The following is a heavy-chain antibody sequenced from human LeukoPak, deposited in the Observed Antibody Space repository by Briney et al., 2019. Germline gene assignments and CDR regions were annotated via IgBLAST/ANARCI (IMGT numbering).Heavy chain of an antibody. CDR3: ARGTMVRGARGWFDP. J-gene: IGHJ5*02. D-gene: IGHD3-10*01. CDR2: IYYSGST. CDR1: GGSISSYF. Sequence: SETLSLTCTVSGGSISSYFWSWIRQPPGKGLEWIGYIYYSGSTNYNPSLKSRVTISVDTSKNQFSLKLSSVTAADTAVYYCARGTMVRGARGWFDPWGQGTLVTVSS. V-gene: IGHV4-59*01.